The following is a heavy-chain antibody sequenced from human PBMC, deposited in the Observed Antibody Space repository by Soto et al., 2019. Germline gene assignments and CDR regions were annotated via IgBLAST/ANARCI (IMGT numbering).Heavy chain of an antibody. CDR1: VFTVSSYG. V-gene: IGHV3-33*01. CDR3: ARDHYYDSSGYKADAFDI. Sequence: WWSLRLACSASVFTVSSYGMHWCRQAPGKGLEWVAVIWYDGSNKYYADSVKGRFTISRDNSKNTLYLQMNSLRAEDTAVYYCARDHYYDSSGYKADAFDIWGQGTMVTVSS. D-gene: IGHD3-22*01. CDR2: IWYDGSNK. J-gene: IGHJ3*02.